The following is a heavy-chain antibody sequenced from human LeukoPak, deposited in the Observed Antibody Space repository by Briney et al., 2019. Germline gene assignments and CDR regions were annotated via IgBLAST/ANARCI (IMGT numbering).Heavy chain of an antibody. V-gene: IGHV3-48*04. CDR1: GFTLPYG. J-gene: IGHJ4*02. CDR3: ARHLSGITGYTYGRGIDY. CDR2: VSATGYTT. D-gene: IGHD5-18*01. Sequence: PGGTLRLSCVVSGFTLPYGMSWVRQAPGKGLEWVSYVSATGYTTSYADSVKGRFTISRDNAKTSLYLQMISLRAEDTAVYYCARHLSGITGYTYGRGIDYWGQGTLVTVSS.